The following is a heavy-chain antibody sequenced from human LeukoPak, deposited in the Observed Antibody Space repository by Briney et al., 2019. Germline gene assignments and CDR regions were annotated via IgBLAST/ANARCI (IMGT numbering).Heavy chain of an antibody. D-gene: IGHD6-13*01. J-gene: IGHJ6*03. CDR2: IKQDGSEK. V-gene: IGHV3-7*01. CDR1: GFTFSSYW. Sequence: GGSLRLSCAASGFTFSSYWMSWVRQAPGKGREWVANIKQDGSEKYYVDSVKGRFTISRDNAKNSLYLQMNSLRAEDTAVYYCSTGAAPGGYYYYYMDVWGKGTTVTVSS. CDR3: STGAAPGGYYYYYMDV.